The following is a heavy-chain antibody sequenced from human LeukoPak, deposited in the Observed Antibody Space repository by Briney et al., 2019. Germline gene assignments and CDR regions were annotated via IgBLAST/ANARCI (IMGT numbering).Heavy chain of an antibody. CDR2: ISPGDSDT. CDR1: GYTFTSHW. V-gene: IGHV5-51*01. Sequence: KRGESLKISCKGSGYTFTSHWIGWVRQMPGKGLEWMGIISPGDSDTRYSPSFQGQVTISADKSISTAYLQWSSLKASDSAMYYCARRYRVNSWYYFDYWGQGTLVTVSS. D-gene: IGHD6-13*01. J-gene: IGHJ4*02. CDR3: ARRYRVNSWYYFDY.